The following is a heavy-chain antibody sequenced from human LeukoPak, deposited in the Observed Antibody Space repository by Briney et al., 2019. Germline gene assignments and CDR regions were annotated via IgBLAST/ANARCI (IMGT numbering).Heavy chain of an antibody. CDR1: GFTFSSYA. J-gene: IGHJ6*02. CDR2: ISYDGSNK. D-gene: IGHD2-2*01. CDR3: AREIPHSSTTYGMDV. Sequence: GRSLRLSCAASGFTFSSYALHWVRQAPGKGLEWVAVISYDGSNKYYADSVKGRLTISRDNSKNTLYLQMNSLRAEDTAVYYCAREIPHSSTTYGMDVWGQGTTVTVSS. V-gene: IGHV3-30*04.